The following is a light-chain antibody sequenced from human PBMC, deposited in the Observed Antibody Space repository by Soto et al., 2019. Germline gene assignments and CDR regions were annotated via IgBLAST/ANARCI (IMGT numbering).Light chain of an antibody. J-gene: IGKJ2*01. CDR3: QQYEKWPYT. CDR1: QSVVNS. CDR2: DSS. Sequence: EIVMTQSPATLSVSPGETATLSCGASQSVVNSLAWYQQKPGQAPSLLIFDSSSRATGVPARCVGSGSETEFTLTIYTLQPEDCAVYYCQQYEKWPYTFGQGTKLEI. V-gene: IGKV3-15*01.